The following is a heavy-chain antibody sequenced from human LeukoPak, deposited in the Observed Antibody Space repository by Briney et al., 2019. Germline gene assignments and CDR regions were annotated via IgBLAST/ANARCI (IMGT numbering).Heavy chain of an antibody. CDR3: ARHRDRGDDYGDSLPQPNWFDP. CDR2: IYYSGST. CDR1: GGSISSYY. D-gene: IGHD4-17*01. V-gene: IGHV4-59*08. J-gene: IGHJ5*02. Sequence: SETLSLTCTVSGGSISSYYWSWIRQPPGKGLEWIGYIYYSGSTNYNPSLKSRVTISVDTSKNQFSLKLSSVTAADTAVYYCARHRDRGDDYGDSLPQPNWFDPWGQGTLVTVSS.